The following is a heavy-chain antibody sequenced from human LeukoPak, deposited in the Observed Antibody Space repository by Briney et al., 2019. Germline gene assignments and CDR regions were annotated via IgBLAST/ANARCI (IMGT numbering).Heavy chain of an antibody. V-gene: IGHV6-1*01. Sequence: SQTLSLTCAISGDSVSNNNAAWNWIRQSPSRGLEWLGRTYYRSKWYTDYAVSVSSRITINPDASKNQFSLQLNSVTPEDTAEYYCANNPYHSVDYHYYMDVWGKGTTVTVSS. D-gene: IGHD1/OR15-1a*01. J-gene: IGHJ6*03. CDR3: ANNPYHSVDYHYYMDV. CDR2: TYYRSKWYT. CDR1: GDSVSNNNAA.